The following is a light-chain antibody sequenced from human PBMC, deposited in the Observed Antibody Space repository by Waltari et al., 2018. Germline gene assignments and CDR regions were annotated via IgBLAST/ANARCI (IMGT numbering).Light chain of an antibody. CDR1: SSDIGGYDY. Sequence: QSALTQPPSASGSPGQSVTISCTGTSSDIGGYDYVSWYQQHPGKAPKLMIYEVTKRPSGVPGRFSGSKSGDTASLTVSGRQAEDEADDYCSSYAGSNNVVVFGGGTKVTVL. CDR3: SSYAGSNNVVV. V-gene: IGLV2-8*01. CDR2: EVT. J-gene: IGLJ2*01.